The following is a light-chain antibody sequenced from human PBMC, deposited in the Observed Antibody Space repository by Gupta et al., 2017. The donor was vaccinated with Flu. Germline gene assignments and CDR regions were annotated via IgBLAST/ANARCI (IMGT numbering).Light chain of an antibody. Sequence: TVMIQTPHSLAVSPGARAAINCKSSQSVLYSSNNMNYLAWYQQKPGQPPRLLIYGASTRDTGIPDRFSGSGSGTEFTLTISSLQAEDVAVYYCQQYYNWPRGFGQGTRLEIK. J-gene: IGKJ5*01. CDR2: GAS. V-gene: IGKV4-1*01. CDR3: QQYYNWPRG. CDR1: QSVLYSSNNMNY.